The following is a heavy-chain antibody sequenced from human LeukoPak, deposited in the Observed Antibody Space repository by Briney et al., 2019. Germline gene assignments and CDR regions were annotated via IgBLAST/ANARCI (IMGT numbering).Heavy chain of an antibody. J-gene: IGHJ5*02. CDR1: GFTFSSYS. V-gene: IGHV3-21*01. CDR2: ISGSSSHI. Sequence: GRSLRLSCAASGFTFSSYSMNWVRQAPGEGLEWVSSISGSSSHIYYADSVKGRFTVSRDNAKNSLYLQMDRLRAEDTAVYYCARGITAVLSPFDPWGQGTLVTVSS. CDR3: ARGITAVLSPFDP. D-gene: IGHD6-13*01.